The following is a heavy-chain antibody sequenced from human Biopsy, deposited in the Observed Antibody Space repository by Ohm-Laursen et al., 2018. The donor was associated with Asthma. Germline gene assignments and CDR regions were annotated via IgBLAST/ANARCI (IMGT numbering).Heavy chain of an antibody. V-gene: IGHV4-31*03. CDR1: GDSITSGGCC. CDR2: IHYSGTS. D-gene: IGHD3-22*01. CDR3: ARIPRRSGSYFVDY. Sequence: TLSLTCTVSGDSITSGGCCWNWIRQHPGKGLEWNGYIHYSGTSYFNPSLKSRVSFSRDTSKNQFSLRLSSVTAADTAMYYCARIPRRSGSYFVDYWGQGTLVTVSS. J-gene: IGHJ4*02.